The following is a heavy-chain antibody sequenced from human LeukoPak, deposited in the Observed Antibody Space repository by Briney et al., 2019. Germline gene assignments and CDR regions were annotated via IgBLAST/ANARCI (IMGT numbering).Heavy chain of an antibody. CDR3: AGLKLSFAY. Sequence: SETLSLTCTVSGGSISSSSFYWGWIRQPPGKGLQWIGSIYYSGSTYYNPSLKSRVTISVDTSKNQFSLKLSSVTAADTAVYYCAGLKLSFAYWGQGTLVTVSS. V-gene: IGHV4-39*01. CDR1: GGSISSSSFY. J-gene: IGHJ4*02. CDR2: IYYSGST.